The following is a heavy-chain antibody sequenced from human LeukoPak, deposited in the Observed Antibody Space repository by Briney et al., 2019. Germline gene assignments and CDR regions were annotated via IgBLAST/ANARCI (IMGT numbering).Heavy chain of an antibody. J-gene: IGHJ4*02. CDR2: VNPSGGST. CDR3: ARGPDIVATIYYFDY. V-gene: IGHV1-46*01. CDR1: GYTFTSYY. D-gene: IGHD5-12*01. Sequence: ASVKVSCKASGYTFTSYYMHWVRQAPGQGLEWMGIVNPSGGSTSYAQKFQGRVTMTRDTSTSTVYMELSSLRSEDTAVYYCARGPDIVATIYYFDYWGQGTLVTVSS.